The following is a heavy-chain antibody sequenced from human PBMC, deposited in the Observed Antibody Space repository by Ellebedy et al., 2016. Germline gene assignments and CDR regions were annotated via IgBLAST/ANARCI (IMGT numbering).Heavy chain of an antibody. CDR2: IIPIFGSP. D-gene: IGHD3-16*02. CDR1: GGTFSTYA. J-gene: IGHJ6*02. CDR3: ARDSAFGGVLVLGRYHYAMDV. Sequence: SVKVSCXASGGTFSTYAISWVRQAPGQGLEWMGGIIPIFGSPNYAQKFQDRVTISADESTSTVYMELSSLRSEDTGMYYCARDSAFGGVLVLGRYHYAMDVWGQGTMVTVSS. V-gene: IGHV1-69*13.